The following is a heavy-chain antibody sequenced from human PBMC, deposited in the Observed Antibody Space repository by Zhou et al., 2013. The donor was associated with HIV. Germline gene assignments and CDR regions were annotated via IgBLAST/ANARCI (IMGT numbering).Heavy chain of an antibody. V-gene: IGHV1-18*01. CDR3: ARDRPYFDF. CDR1: GDTFSVSL. J-gene: IGHJ4*02. CDR2: VSPYNGDT. Sequence: QVQLVQSGPEVKEPGSSVKVSCKAFGDTFSVSLVSWVRLAPGQGLEWMGWVSPYNGDTLYTQKFQGRVTMTTDTSTTTVYMDLRSLKSDDTAVYYCARDRPYFDFWGQGTLVTVSS.